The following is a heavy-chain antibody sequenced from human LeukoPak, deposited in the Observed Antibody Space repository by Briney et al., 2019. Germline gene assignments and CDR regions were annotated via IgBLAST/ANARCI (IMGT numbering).Heavy chain of an antibody. CDR1: GGSISSYY. D-gene: IGHD6-13*01. Sequence: SETLSLTCTVSGGSISSYYWSWIRQPPGKGLEWIGYIYYSGSTNYNPSLKSRVAISVDTSKNQFSLKLSSVTAADTAVYYCARMPWGGAEEGDQLDLGEFDYWGQGTLVTVSS. CDR2: IYYSGST. V-gene: IGHV4-59*12. CDR3: ARMPWGGAEEGDQLDLGEFDY. J-gene: IGHJ4*02.